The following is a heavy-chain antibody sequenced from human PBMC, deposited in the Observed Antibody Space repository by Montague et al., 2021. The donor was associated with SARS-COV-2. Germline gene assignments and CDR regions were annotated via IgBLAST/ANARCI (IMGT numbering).Heavy chain of an antibody. D-gene: IGHD4-17*01. J-gene: IGHJ5*02. Sequence: TLSLTCTVSGGSISSGSYYWSWIRQPAGKGLEWIGRIYTSGTTDYSFSLESRVTISIDNSKNQLSLRLTSITAADTAVYFCARGGADFGDYGWLDPWGQGILVTVS. CDR3: ARGGADFGDYGWLDP. CDR1: GGSISSGSYY. CDR2: IYTSGTT. V-gene: IGHV4-61*02.